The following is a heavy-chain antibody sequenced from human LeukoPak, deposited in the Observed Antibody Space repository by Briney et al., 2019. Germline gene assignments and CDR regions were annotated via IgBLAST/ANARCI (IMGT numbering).Heavy chain of an antibody. CDR3: ANLFDFLSGPPG. Sequence: ASVKVSCKASGYTFTSHGISWVRQAPGQGLEWMGWISTYNGNTNYAQKLQGRVSMTTDTSTSTAYMDLRSLRSDDTAVYYCANLFDFLSGPPGWGQGTLVTVSS. V-gene: IGHV1-18*01. D-gene: IGHD3-3*01. CDR1: GYTFTSHG. CDR2: ISTYNGNT. J-gene: IGHJ4*02.